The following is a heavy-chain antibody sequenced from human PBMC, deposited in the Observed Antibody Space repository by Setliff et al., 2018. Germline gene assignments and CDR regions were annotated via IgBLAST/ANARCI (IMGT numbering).Heavy chain of an antibody. Sequence: SVKVSCKASGGTFKSHAFSWVRQAPGQGLEWMGGTFPMFDRPKYEQKFQDRVKITADESTNTVYIESSSLRSEDSAVYYCTRGKMDVVAAAGKYCAMDVWGQGTTVTVSS. CDR2: TFPMFDRP. CDR3: TRGKMDVVAAAGKYCAMDV. D-gene: IGHD6-13*01. J-gene: IGHJ6*02. CDR1: GGTFKSHA. V-gene: IGHV1-69*13.